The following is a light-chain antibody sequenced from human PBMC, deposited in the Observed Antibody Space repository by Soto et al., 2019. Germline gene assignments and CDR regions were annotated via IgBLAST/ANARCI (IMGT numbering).Light chain of an antibody. CDR1: SGHRSYA. V-gene: IGLV4-69*01. CDR2: LNSDGSH. CDR3: QTWGSGIHWV. J-gene: IGLJ3*02. Sequence: QSVLTQSPSASASLGASVKLTCTLSSGHRSYAIAWHQQQPEKGPRYLMKLNSDGSHSKGDGIPDRFSGSSSGAERYLTISSLQSEDEADYYCQTWGSGIHWVLGGGTQLTVL.